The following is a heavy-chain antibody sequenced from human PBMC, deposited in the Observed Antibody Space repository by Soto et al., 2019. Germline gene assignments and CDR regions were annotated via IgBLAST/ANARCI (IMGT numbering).Heavy chain of an antibody. D-gene: IGHD3-10*01. CDR2: INHSGST. V-gene: IGHV4-34*01. Sequence: ASETLSLTCAVYGGSFSGYYWSWIRQPPGKGLEWIGEINHSGSTNYNPSLKSRVTISVDTSKNQFSLKLSSVTAADTAVYYCARHFVAVVIKGWGYWGQGTLVTVSS. CDR1: GGSFSGYY. J-gene: IGHJ4*02. CDR3: ARHFVAVVIKGWGY.